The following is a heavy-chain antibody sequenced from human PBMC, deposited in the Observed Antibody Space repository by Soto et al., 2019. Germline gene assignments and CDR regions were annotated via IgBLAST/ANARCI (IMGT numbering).Heavy chain of an antibody. Sequence: SETLSLTCTFSGGSISSGGYYWSWIRQHPGKGLEWIGYIYYSGSTYYNPSLKSRVTISVDTSKNQFSLKLSSVTAADTAVYYCARSGGITIFGVVINWFDPWGRGTLVTVSS. CDR1: GGSISSGGYY. J-gene: IGHJ5*02. CDR2: IYYSGST. V-gene: IGHV4-30-4*01. CDR3: ARSGGITIFGVVINWFDP. D-gene: IGHD3-3*01.